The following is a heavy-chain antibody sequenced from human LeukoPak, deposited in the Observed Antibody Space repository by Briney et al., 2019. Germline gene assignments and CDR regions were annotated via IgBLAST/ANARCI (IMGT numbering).Heavy chain of an antibody. J-gene: IGHJ4*02. Sequence: PGGSLRLSRAASGFTSSNYEMNWVRQAPGQGLEWVSYISRGGSDIYYADSVKGRFTISSDNAKNSVYLQMNSLRAEDTAVYYCARAQLLRLENFLDYWGQGTLVTVSS. CDR3: ARAQLLRLENFLDY. CDR1: GFTSSNYE. CDR2: ISRGGSDI. D-gene: IGHD4-23*01. V-gene: IGHV3-48*03.